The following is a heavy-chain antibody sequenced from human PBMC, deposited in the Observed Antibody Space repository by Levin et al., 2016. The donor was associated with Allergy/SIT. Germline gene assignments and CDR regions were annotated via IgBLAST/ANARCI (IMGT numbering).Heavy chain of an antibody. D-gene: IGHD3-16*01. CDR2: ISGDGSLT. CDR1: GFMFSGYW. J-gene: IGHJ4*02. CDR3: AKDVGGSCRNCGLDY. Sequence: GESLKISCTASGFMFSGYWMYWIRQVPGKEPVSVTRISGDGSLTYYADFAKGRFTISRDNARDTLFLQMNSLRVEDTAVYYCAKDVGGSCRNCGLDYWGQGTLVTVSS. V-gene: IGHV3-74*01.